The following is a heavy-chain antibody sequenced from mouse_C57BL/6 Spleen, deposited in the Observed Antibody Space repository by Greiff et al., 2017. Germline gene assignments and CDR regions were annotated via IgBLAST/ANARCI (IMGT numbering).Heavy chain of an antibody. V-gene: IGHV1-82*01. CDR1: GYAFSSSW. CDR2: IYPGDGDT. J-gene: IGHJ2*01. CDR3: AREQIFFDY. Sequence: VQLVESGPELVKPGASVKISCKASGYAFSSSWMNWVKQRPGKGLEWIGRIYPGDGDTNYNGKFKGKATLTADKSSSTAYMQLSSLTSEDSAVYFCAREQIFFDYWGQGTTLTVSS.